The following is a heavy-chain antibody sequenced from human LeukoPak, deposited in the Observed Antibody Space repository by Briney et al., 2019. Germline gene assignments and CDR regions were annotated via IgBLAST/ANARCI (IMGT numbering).Heavy chain of an antibody. J-gene: IGHJ5*02. Sequence: SQTLSLTCAVSGGSISSGGYSWSWIRQPPGKGLEWIGYIYHSGSTYYNPSLKSRVTISVDRSKNQFSLKLSSVTAADTAVYYCARELFGEADNNWFDPWGQGTLVTVSS. V-gene: IGHV4-30-2*01. CDR2: IYHSGST. D-gene: IGHD3-10*02. CDR1: GGSISSGGYS. CDR3: ARELFGEADNNWFDP.